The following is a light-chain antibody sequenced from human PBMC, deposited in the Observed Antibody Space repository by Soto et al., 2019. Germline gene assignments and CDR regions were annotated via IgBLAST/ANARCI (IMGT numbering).Light chain of an antibody. CDR2: GAS. V-gene: IGKV3-15*01. J-gene: IGKJ4*01. CDR3: QQRSNWPPFS. Sequence: EIVMTQSPATLSVSPGERATLSCRASQSVGSDSAWYQQKPGQAPSLLVYGASTRATGVPARFSGSGSGTEFTLTISSLQSEDFAVYYCQQRSNWPPFSFGGGTKVDIK. CDR1: QSVGSD.